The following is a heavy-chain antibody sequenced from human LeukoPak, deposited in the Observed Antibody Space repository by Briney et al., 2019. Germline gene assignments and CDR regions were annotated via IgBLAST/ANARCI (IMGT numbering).Heavy chain of an antibody. CDR2: IYHSGST. CDR3: ARVVVVAATPDY. Sequence: SETLSLTCTVSGGSISSSSYYWSWIRQPPGKGLEWIAYIYHSGSTFYNPSLKSRVTISVDRSKNQFSLKLSSVTAADTAVYYCARVVVVAATPDYWGQGTLVTVSS. V-gene: IGHV4-30-2*01. CDR1: GGSISSSSYY. J-gene: IGHJ4*02. D-gene: IGHD2-15*01.